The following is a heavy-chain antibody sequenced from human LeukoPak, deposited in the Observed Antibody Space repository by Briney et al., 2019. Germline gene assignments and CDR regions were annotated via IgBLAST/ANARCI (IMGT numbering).Heavy chain of an antibody. D-gene: IGHD3-10*01. J-gene: IGHJ5*02. V-gene: IGHV1-69*05. Sequence: SVKVSCKASGGTFSSYAISWVRQAPGQGLEWMGGIIPIFGTANYAQKFQGRVTITTDESTSTAYTELSSLRSEDTAVYYCARKVGVSAFQGNWFDPWGQGTLVTVSS. CDR3: ARKVGVSAFQGNWFDP. CDR1: GGTFSSYA. CDR2: IIPIFGTA.